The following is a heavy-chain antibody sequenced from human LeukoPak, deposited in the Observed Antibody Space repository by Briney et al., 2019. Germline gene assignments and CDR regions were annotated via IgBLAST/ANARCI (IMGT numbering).Heavy chain of an antibody. J-gene: IGHJ4*02. CDR3: ARHGPPHGAVVLHYFDY. CDR1: GGSISNYY. D-gene: IGHD6-19*01. CDR2: IDYRGST. V-gene: IGHV4-59*08. Sequence: SETLSLTCTVSGGSISNYYWSWLRQPPEKALEWIGYIDYRGSTNTNPSLRSRVTLSVDTSKNQFSLKLSSVTAADTAVYYCARHGPPHGAVVLHYFDYWGQGTLVTVSS.